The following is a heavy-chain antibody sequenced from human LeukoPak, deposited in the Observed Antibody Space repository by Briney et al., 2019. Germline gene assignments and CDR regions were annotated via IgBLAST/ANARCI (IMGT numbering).Heavy chain of an antibody. D-gene: IGHD6-19*01. CDR3: ASDTVAGTG. V-gene: IGHV4-34*01. J-gene: IGHJ4*02. CDR1: GGSFSDYY. Sequence: SETLSLTCAVFGGSFSDYYWSWIRQPPGKGLEWIGEINHSGITNYNPSLKSRVTISADTSKNQFPLKLSSVTAADTSVYYYASDTVAGTGWGQGTLVTVSS. CDR2: INHSGIT.